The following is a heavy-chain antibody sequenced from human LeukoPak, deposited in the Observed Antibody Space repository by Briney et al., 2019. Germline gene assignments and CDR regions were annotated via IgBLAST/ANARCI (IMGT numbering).Heavy chain of an antibody. CDR2: ISGSGGST. CDR1: GFTFSSYA. J-gene: IGHJ4*02. CDR3: AKDQYYYDSSGYYYYFDY. Sequence: GGSLRLSCAASGFTFSSYAMSWVRQAPGKGLEGVSAISGSGGSTYYADSVKGRFTISRDNSKNTLYLQMNSLRAEDTAVYYCAKDQYYYDSSGYYYYFDYWGQGTLVTVSS. D-gene: IGHD3-22*01. V-gene: IGHV3-23*01.